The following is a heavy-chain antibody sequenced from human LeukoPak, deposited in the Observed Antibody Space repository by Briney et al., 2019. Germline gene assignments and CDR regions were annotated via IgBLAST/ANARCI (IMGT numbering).Heavy chain of an antibody. Sequence: GGSLRLSCAASGFTFSSYAMGWVRQAPGKGLEWVSGISGSGDSTYYADSIKGRFTISRDNSKNTLYLQMNSLRAEDTAVYYCAKGPASSIAAAADLDYWGQGTLVTVST. V-gene: IGHV3-23*01. CDR1: GFTFSSYA. D-gene: IGHD6-13*01. CDR2: ISGSGDST. CDR3: AKGPASSIAAAADLDY. J-gene: IGHJ4*02.